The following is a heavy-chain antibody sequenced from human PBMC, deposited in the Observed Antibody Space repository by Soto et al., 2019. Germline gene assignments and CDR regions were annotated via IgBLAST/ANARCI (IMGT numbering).Heavy chain of an antibody. D-gene: IGHD1-26*01. V-gene: IGHV1-69*02. J-gene: IGHJ4*02. CDR2: IIPILGIA. CDR1: GGPFSSYI. Sequence: QVQLVQSGAEVKKPGSSVKVSCQASGGPFSSYIISWVRQAPGQGLEWMGRIIPILGIANYAQKFQGRVTITADTSTSTAYMDLSSLRSADTAVYYWARFPQAAIVGAAYFDYWGQGTLVTVSS. CDR3: ARFPQAAIVGAAYFDY.